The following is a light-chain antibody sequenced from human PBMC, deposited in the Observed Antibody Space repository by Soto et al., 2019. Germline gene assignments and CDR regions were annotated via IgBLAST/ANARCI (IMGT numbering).Light chain of an antibody. Sequence: EIVLTQSPATLSLSPGERATLSCRASQSVSGYLAWYQQKPGQAPRLLIYDASNRATGVPARFSGSGSGTDFTLTISSLQSEDFAVYYCQQYSNWPLTFGGGTKVEIK. V-gene: IGKV3-11*01. J-gene: IGKJ4*01. CDR1: QSVSGY. CDR3: QQYSNWPLT. CDR2: DAS.